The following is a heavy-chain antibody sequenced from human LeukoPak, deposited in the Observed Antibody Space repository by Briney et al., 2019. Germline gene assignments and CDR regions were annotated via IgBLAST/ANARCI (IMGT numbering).Heavy chain of an antibody. Sequence: SETLSLTCTVSGGSISSSSYYWGWIRQPPGKGLEWIGSIYYSGSTYYNPSLKSRVTISVDTSKNQFSLKLSSVTAADTAVYYCARLDPYDSSGYYGDYFDYRGQGTLVTVSS. V-gene: IGHV4-39*01. D-gene: IGHD3-22*01. J-gene: IGHJ4*02. CDR3: ARLDPYDSSGYYGDYFDY. CDR2: IYYSGST. CDR1: GGSISSSSYY.